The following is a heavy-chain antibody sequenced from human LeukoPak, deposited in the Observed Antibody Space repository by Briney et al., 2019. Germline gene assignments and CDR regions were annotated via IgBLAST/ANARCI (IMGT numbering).Heavy chain of an antibody. V-gene: IGHV1-69*13. D-gene: IGHD2-2*01. CDR1: GGTFSSYA. CDR2: IIPIFGTA. J-gene: IGHJ4*02. Sequence: SVKVSCKASGGTFSSYAISWVRQAPGQGLEWMGGIIPIFGTANYAQKFQGRVTITADESTSTAYMELSSLRSEDTAVYYCIYCSSTSCYRFDYWGQGTLVTVSS. CDR3: IYCSSTSCYRFDY.